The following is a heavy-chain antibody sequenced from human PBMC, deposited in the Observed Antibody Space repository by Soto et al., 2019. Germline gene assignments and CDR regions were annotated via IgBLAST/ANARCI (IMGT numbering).Heavy chain of an antibody. Sequence: GASVKVSCKASGYTFTSSGISWVRQAPGQGLEWMGWISPYNGNTNHAQKLQGRVTMTTDTSTSTAYMELRSLRSDDTAVYYCARGVGSGTYYNQYNWFDPWGQGTLVTVSS. CDR1: GYTFTSSG. CDR2: ISPYNGNT. D-gene: IGHD3-10*01. CDR3: ARGVGSGTYYNQYNWFDP. J-gene: IGHJ5*02. V-gene: IGHV1-18*01.